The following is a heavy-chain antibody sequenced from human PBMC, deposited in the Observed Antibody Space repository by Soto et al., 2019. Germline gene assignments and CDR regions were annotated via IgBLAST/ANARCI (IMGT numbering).Heavy chain of an antibody. CDR1: GFTFSNYA. CDR3: AKGRLTGDSSGGGDY. Sequence: EVQLLESGGGLVQPGGSLRLSCAVSGFTFSNYAMNWVRQAPGKGLEWVSVISGSGGGTYYADSVRGRFTISRDNSKNTLDLQMNSLRAEDTAVYFCAKGRLTGDSSGGGDYWGQGALVTVSS. J-gene: IGHJ4*02. CDR2: ISGSGGGT. V-gene: IGHV3-23*01. D-gene: IGHD6-19*01.